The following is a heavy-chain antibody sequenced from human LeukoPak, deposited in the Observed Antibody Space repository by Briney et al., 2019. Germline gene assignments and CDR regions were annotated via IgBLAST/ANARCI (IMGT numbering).Heavy chain of an antibody. CDR3: AKLDCSSTSCYEARYYYGMDV. J-gene: IGHJ6*02. D-gene: IGHD2-2*01. CDR2: ISGSGGST. CDR1: GFTFSDYN. V-gene: IGHV3-23*01. Sequence: PGGSLRLSCAASGFTFSDYNMNWVRQAPGKGLEWVSAISGSGGSTYYADSVKGRFTISRDNSKNTLYLQMNSLRAEDTAVYYCAKLDCSSTSCYEARYYYGMDVWGQGTTVTVSS.